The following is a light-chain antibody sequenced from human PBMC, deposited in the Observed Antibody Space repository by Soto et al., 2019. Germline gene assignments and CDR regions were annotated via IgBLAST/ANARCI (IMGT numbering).Light chain of an antibody. J-gene: IGKJ5*01. CDR3: QRYGNSPIT. Sequence: EIVLTQSPGTLSLSPGERATLSCRASQSVSSNYLAWYQQKPGQAPRLLIYDASSRPTGIPDRFSGSGSGTDFTLTISRLEPEDFAVYYCQRYGNSPITFGRGTRLEI. CDR2: DAS. V-gene: IGKV3-20*01. CDR1: QSVSSNY.